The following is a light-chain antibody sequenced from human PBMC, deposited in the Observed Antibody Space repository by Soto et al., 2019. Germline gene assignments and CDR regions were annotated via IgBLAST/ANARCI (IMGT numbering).Light chain of an antibody. V-gene: IGKV3-20*01. CDR3: HQYGYGADS. CDR2: GES. J-gene: IGKJ2*03. Sequence: EIVLTQSPGTLSLSPGERATLSCRASQSVRSNYLAWYQQQPGQAPRLLIFGESSRATGIPDRFSGSGSGTDVTLTISRREPEDSAVYICHQYGYGADSFGQGTKLEIK. CDR1: QSVRSNY.